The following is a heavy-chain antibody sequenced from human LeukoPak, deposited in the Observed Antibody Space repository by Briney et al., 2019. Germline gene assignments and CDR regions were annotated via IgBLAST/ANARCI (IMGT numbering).Heavy chain of an antibody. J-gene: IGHJ4*02. CDR2: IYYRGST. CDR3: ARGGDYGDLRYFDY. CDR1: GGSINNYY. V-gene: IGHV4-59*01. D-gene: IGHD4-17*01. Sequence: SETLSLACTVSGGSINNYYWSWIRQPPGKGLEWIGYIYYRGSTNYNPSLKSRVTFSVDTSKNQFSLKLSSVTAADTAVYYCARGGDYGDLRYFDYWGQGTLVTVSS.